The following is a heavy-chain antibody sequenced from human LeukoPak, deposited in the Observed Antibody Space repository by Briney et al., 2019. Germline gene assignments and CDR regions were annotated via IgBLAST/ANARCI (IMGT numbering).Heavy chain of an antibody. D-gene: IGHD1-26*01. V-gene: IGHV4-34*01. CDR1: GGSLNDYF. CDR2: ISHSGHT. Sequence: SETLSLTCAVYGGSLNDYFWSWIRQPPGKGLEWIGEISHSGHTNYNPPLKSRVTISVDTSKKQFSLKLSSVTAADTAVYYCATLGYSSGSFYTYFDYWGQGTLVTVSS. J-gene: IGHJ4*02. CDR3: ATLGYSSGSFYTYFDY.